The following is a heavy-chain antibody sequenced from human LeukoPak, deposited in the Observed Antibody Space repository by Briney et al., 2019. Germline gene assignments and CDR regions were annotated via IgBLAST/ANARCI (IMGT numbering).Heavy chain of an antibody. D-gene: IGHD4-17*01. CDR1: GFTFSSYS. J-gene: IGHJ4*02. V-gene: IGHV3-21*01. CDR2: ISYTSSYI. Sequence: GGSLRLSCAASGFTFSSYSMNWVRQAPGKGLEWVSSISYTSSYIYYADSVNGRSTISRDNAKNSLFLQMNSLRAEDTAVYYCAREGLYGDYAGHWGEGTLVTVSS. CDR3: AREGLYGDYAGH.